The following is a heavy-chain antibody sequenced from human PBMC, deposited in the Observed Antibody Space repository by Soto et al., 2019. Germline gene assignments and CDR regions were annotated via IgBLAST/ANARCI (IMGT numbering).Heavy chain of an antibody. Sequence: GTSVKLSCEACGDRFTSYGIRWVRQAPRQGLEWMGWISAYNGNTNYAQKLQGRVTMTTDTSTSTAYMELRSLRSDDTAVYYCARDSSIAAAGTKPYWGQGTLVTVSS. CDR3: ARDSSIAAAGTKPY. CDR2: ISAYNGNT. D-gene: IGHD6-13*01. J-gene: IGHJ4*02. V-gene: IGHV1-18*01. CDR1: GDRFTSYG.